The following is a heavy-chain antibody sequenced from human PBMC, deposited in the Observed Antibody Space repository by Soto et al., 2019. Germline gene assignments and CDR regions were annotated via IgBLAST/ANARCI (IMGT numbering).Heavy chain of an antibody. CDR2: TYYRSKWYN. J-gene: IGHJ6*02. CDR1: GDSVSSNSAA. D-gene: IGHD6-13*01. CDR3: ARSANRQQLVTAYGMDV. V-gene: IGHV6-1*01. Sequence: QVQLQQSGPGLVKPSQTLSLTCAISGDSVSSNSAAWNWIRQSPSRGLEWLGRTYYRSKWYNDYAVSVKSRITINPDTSKNQFSLQLNSVTPEDTAVYYCARSANRQQLVTAYGMDVWGQGTTVTVSS.